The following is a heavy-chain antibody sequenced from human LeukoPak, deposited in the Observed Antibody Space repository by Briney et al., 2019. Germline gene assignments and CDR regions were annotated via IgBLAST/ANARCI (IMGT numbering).Heavy chain of an antibody. Sequence: GGSLRLSCAASGFTFSDYYMSWIRQAPGKGLEWVSYISSSSYTSYADSVKGRFTISRDNAKNSLYLQMNSLRAEDTAVYYCARGRITMVRGVPYFDYWGQGTLVTVSS. D-gene: IGHD3-10*01. J-gene: IGHJ4*02. CDR1: GFTFSDYY. CDR3: ARGRITMVRGVPYFDY. CDR2: ISSSSYT. V-gene: IGHV3-11*06.